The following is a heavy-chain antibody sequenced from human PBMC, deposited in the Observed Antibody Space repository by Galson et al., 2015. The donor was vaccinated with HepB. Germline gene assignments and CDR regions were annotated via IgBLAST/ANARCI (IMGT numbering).Heavy chain of an antibody. CDR2: MNPNSGNT. CDR1: GGTFSSYA. CDR3: ARGGYNHASDY. Sequence: SVKVSCKASGGTFSSYAISWVRQAPGQGLEWMGWMNPNSGNTGYAQKFQGRVTMTRNTSISTAYMELSSLGSEDTAVYYCARGGYNHASDYWGQGTLVTVSS. J-gene: IGHJ4*02. V-gene: IGHV1-8*02. D-gene: IGHD1-14*01.